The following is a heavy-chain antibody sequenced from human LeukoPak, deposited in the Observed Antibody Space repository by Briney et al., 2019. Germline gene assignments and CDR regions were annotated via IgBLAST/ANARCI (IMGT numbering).Heavy chain of an antibody. J-gene: IGHJ6*02. D-gene: IGHD3-22*01. CDR1: GGSISSGSYY. CDR2: IYTSGST. V-gene: IGHV4-61*02. CDR3: ARAPHYYDSSGYYYYYGMDV. Sequence: SETLSLTCTVSGGSISSGSYYWSWIRQPAGKGLEWIGRIYTSGSTNYNPSLKSRVTTSVDTSKNQFSLKLSSVTAADTAVYYCARAPHYYDSSGYYYYYGMDVWGQGTTVTVSS.